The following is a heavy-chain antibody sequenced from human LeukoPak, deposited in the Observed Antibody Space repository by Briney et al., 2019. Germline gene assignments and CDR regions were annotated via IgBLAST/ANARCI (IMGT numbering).Heavy chain of an antibody. J-gene: IGHJ5*02. CDR2: IYYSGST. D-gene: IGHD6-19*01. V-gene: IGHV4-59*01. Sequence: PSETLSLTCTVSGGSISSYYWSWIRQPPGKGLEWIGYIYYSGSTNYNPSLKSRVTISVDTSKNQFSLKLSSVTAADTAVYYRARDTRTGYSSGWYWFDPWGQGTLVTVSS. CDR1: GGSISSYY. CDR3: ARDTRTGYSSGWYWFDP.